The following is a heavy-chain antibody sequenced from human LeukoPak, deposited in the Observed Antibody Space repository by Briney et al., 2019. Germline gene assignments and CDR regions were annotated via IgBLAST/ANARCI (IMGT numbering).Heavy chain of an antibody. V-gene: IGHV4-34*01. CDR1: GGSFSGYY. D-gene: IGHD6-13*01. CDR3: ARKLEGAAAGTGYFDY. CDR2: INHSGST. Sequence: ETLSLTCAVYGGSFSGYYWSWIRQPPGKGLEWIGEINHSGSTNYNPSLKSRVTISVDTSKNQFSLKLSSVTAADTAVYYCARKLEGAAAGTGYFDYWGQGTLVTVSS. J-gene: IGHJ4*02.